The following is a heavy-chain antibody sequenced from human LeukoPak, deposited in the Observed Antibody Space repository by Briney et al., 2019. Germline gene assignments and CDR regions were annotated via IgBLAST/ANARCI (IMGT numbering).Heavy chain of an antibody. CDR2: ISGSGGST. CDR1: GFTFSSYA. J-gene: IGHJ3*02. D-gene: IGHD2-2*02. CDR3: AKDRSFEPAAIRDAFDI. Sequence: GGSLRLSCAASGFTFSSYAMSWVRQAPGRGLEWVSAISGSGGSTYYADSVKGRFTISRDNSKNTLYLQMNSLRAEDTAVYYCAKDRSFEPAAIRDAFDIWGQGTMVTVSS. V-gene: IGHV3-23*01.